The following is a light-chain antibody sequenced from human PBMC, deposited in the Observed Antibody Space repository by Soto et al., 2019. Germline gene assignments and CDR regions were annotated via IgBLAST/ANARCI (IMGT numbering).Light chain of an antibody. Sequence: QAVVTQEPSLTVSPGGTVTLTCASSTGAVTSGYYANWFQQKPGQAPRALIYSTSNKYSWTPARFSGSLLGGKAALTLSGVQPEDEAGYYCLLYYGGGWVFGGGTKLTVL. V-gene: IGLV7-43*01. CDR2: STS. J-gene: IGLJ3*02. CDR1: TGAVTSGYY. CDR3: LLYYGGGWV.